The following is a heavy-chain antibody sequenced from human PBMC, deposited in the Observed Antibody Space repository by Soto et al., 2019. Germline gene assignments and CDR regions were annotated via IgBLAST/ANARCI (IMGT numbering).Heavy chain of an antibody. Sequence: ASVKVSCKASGCTFTSYGISWVRQAPGQGLEWMGWISAYNGNTNYAQKLQGRVTMTTDTSTSTAYMELRSLRSDDTAVYYCARDAQYCSSTSCPSVYYYYGMDVWGQGTTVTVSS. D-gene: IGHD2-2*01. CDR2: ISAYNGNT. CDR1: GCTFTSYG. J-gene: IGHJ6*02. V-gene: IGHV1-18*01. CDR3: ARDAQYCSSTSCPSVYYYYGMDV.